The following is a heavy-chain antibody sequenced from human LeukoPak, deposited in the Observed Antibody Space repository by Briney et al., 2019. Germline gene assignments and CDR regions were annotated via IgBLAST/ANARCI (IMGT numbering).Heavy chain of an antibody. D-gene: IGHD2-8*01. J-gene: IGHJ3*02. V-gene: IGHV7-4-1*02. Sequence: ASVKVSCKASGGTFSSYAISWVRQAPGQGLEWMGWINTNTGNPTHAQGFTGRFVFSLDTSVSTAYLQISSLKAEDTAVYYCVSSVLMVYEGAFDIWGQGTLVTVSS. CDR1: GGTFSSYA. CDR2: INTNTGNP. CDR3: VSSVLMVYEGAFDI.